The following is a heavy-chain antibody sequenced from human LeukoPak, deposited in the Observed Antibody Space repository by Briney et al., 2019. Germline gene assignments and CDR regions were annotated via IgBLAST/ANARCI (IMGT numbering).Heavy chain of an antibody. J-gene: IGHJ4*02. Sequence: SETLSLICAVYGGSFSGYYWSWIRQPAGKGLEWIGEINHSGSTNYNPSLKSRVTISVDTSKNQFSLKLSSVTAADTAVYYCARRWNWGVFDYWGQGTLVTVSS. CDR2: INHSGST. V-gene: IGHV4-34*01. CDR3: ARRWNWGVFDY. CDR1: GGSFSGYY. D-gene: IGHD7-27*01.